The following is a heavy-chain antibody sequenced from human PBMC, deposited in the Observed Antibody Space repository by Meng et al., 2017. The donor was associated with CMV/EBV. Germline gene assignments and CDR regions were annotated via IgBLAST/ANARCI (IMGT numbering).Heavy chain of an antibody. CDR1: GGSISSYY. CDR2: IYYSGST. J-gene: IGHJ6*02. D-gene: IGHD4-11*01. Sequence: SETLSLTCTVFGGSISSYYWSWIRQPPGKGLEWIGYIYYSGSTNYNPSLKSRVTISVDTSKNQFSLKLSSVTAADTAVYYCARLQTERNYYYGMDVWGQGTTVTVSS. V-gene: IGHV4-59*01. CDR3: ARLQTERNYYYGMDV.